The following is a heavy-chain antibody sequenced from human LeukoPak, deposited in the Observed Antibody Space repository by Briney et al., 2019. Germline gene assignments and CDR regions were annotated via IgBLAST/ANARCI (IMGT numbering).Heavy chain of an antibody. J-gene: IGHJ4*02. CDR2: IYYSGST. CDR1: GGSISSSSYY. Sequence: SETLSLTCTVSGGSISSSSYYWAWIRQPPGKGLEWIGSIYYSGSTYYNPSLKSRVTISVDTSKNQFSLKLSSVTAADTAVYYCARHLDHCSSTSCYRNYFDYWGQGTLVTVSS. V-gene: IGHV4-39*01. D-gene: IGHD2-2*01. CDR3: ARHLDHCSSTSCYRNYFDY.